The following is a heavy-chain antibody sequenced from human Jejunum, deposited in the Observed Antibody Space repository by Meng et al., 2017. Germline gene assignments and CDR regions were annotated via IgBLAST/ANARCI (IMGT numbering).Heavy chain of an antibody. CDR3: AKLVPY. V-gene: IGHV3-23*04. CDR2: VSTDGNT. D-gene: IGHD2-21*01. CDR1: GFTFSSSS. Sequence: EVQLVESGGALVQPGDSLRLSCAASGFTFSSSSMTWVRQAPGKGLEWVSSVSTDGNTYYAFSVKGRFTISRDNSKNTLYLQMSSLRAEDTALYYCAKLVPYWGQGTLVTVSS. J-gene: IGHJ4*02.